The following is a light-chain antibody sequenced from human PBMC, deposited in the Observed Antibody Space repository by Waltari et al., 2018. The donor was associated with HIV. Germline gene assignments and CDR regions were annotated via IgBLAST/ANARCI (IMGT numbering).Light chain of an antibody. CDR1: NIGTKV. J-gene: IGLJ2*01. Sequence: SYVLTQPPSVSVAPGQTARLTCSVNNIGTKVVPCYPPKPGQAPVLVVHDVSDRPSGIPDQFSGSKSGSTATLSISGAEVGDEADYYCQVWESRIEHMVFGGGTKLTVL. CDR2: DVS. V-gene: IGLV3-21*02. CDR3: QVWESRIEHMV.